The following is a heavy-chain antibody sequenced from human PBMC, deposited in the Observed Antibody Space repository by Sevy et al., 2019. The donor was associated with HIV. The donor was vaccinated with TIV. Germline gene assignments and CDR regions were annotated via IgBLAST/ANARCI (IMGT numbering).Heavy chain of an antibody. CDR3: ARTGGNSEFADWYFDL. V-gene: IGHV4-59*13. Sequence: SETLSLTCTVSGVSISSYYWSWIRQPPGKGLEWIGYIYHSGSTNYNPSLKSRVTISVDTSKNQFSLKLSSVTAADTAVYHYARTGGNSEFADWYFDLWGRGTLVTVSS. D-gene: IGHD2-21*01. CDR1: GVSISSYY. J-gene: IGHJ2*01. CDR2: IYHSGST.